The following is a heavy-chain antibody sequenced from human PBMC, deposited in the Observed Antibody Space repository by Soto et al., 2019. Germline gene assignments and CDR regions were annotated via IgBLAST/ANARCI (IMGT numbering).Heavy chain of an antibody. Sequence: SETLSLTCTVSGGSISSGDYYWSWIRQPPGKGLEWIGYIYYSGSTYYNPSLKSRVTISVDTSKNQFSLKLSSVTAADTAVYYCAREQTYYDFWSGYFTVPHSSYYYYYGMDVWGQGTTVTVSS. CDR1: GGSISSGDYY. J-gene: IGHJ6*02. D-gene: IGHD3-3*01. V-gene: IGHV4-30-4*01. CDR2: IYYSGST. CDR3: AREQTYYDFWSGYFTVPHSSYYYYYGMDV.